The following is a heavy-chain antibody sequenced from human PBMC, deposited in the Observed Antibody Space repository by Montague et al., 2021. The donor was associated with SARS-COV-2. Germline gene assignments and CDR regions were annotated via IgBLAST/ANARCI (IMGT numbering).Heavy chain of an antibody. CDR2: IRHNGGT. CDR1: GESFTDFF. V-gene: IGHV4-34*01. Sequence: SETLSLTCAVYGESFTDFFWNWIRQTPEKGLEWTGEIRHNGGTHYNPSLKSRVTISVDTSKNQVSLKLSSVTAADTAVYYCARGRAVTTFYYYYYGMDVWGQGTTVTVSS. J-gene: IGHJ6*02. D-gene: IGHD4-17*01. CDR3: ARGRAVTTFYYYYYGMDV.